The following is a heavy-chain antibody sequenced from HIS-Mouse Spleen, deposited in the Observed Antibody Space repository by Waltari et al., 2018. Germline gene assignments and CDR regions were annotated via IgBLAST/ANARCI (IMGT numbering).Heavy chain of an antibody. CDR1: GGSFRGYY. Sequence: QVQLQQRGAGLLKPSETLSLTCAVHGGSFRGYYWSWIRQPPGKGLEGLGEINHSGSTNYNPSLKSRVTISVDTSKNQFSLKLSSVTAADTAVYYCAGYNWKYGTDYWGQGTLVTVSS. V-gene: IGHV4-34*01. D-gene: IGHD1-7*01. CDR2: INHSGST. J-gene: IGHJ4*02. CDR3: AGYNWKYGTDY.